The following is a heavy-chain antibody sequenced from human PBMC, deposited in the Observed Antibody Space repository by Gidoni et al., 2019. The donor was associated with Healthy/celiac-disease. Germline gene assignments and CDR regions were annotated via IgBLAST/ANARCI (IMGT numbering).Heavy chain of an antibody. CDR2: IWYDGSNK. Sequence: VQLVVSGGVVVQPGRSLRLSCAAPGFTFSSYGLHWVRQDPGKGLVWVAVIWYDGSNKYYADSGKGRFTISRDNSKNTLYLQMNSLGAEDTAVYYCARDGSSSHFDYWGQGTLVTVSS. D-gene: IGHD6-6*01. J-gene: IGHJ4*02. CDR3: ARDGSSSHFDY. V-gene: IGHV3-33*01. CDR1: GFTFSSYG.